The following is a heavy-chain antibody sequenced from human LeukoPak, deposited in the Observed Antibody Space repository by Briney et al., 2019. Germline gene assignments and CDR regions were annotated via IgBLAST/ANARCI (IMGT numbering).Heavy chain of an antibody. J-gene: IGHJ6*03. V-gene: IGHV3-66*02. CDR3: ARDRGVRASGYYYYYMDV. Sequence: GGSLRLSCAASGFTVSSNYMSWVRQAPGKGLEWVSVIYSGGSTYYADSVKGRFTISRDNSKNTLYLQMNSLRAEDTAVYYCARDRGVRASGYYYYYMDVWGKGTTVTVSS. CDR1: GFTVSSNY. CDR2: IYSGGST. D-gene: IGHD3-10*01.